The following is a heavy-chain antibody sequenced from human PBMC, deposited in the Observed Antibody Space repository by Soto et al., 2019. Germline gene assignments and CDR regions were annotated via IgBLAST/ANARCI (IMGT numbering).Heavy chain of an antibody. CDR2: IYYNGAT. J-gene: IGHJ4*02. CDR3: ARDGVRGYYGSGTYYDF. Sequence: QLQLQESGPGLVKPSQTLSLTCTVSGGSMNRADYYWSWIRQPPGKGLEWLGYIYYNGATYYNPSLDSRLTISVDTSKNQFSLKLRSVTAADTAVYLCARDGVRGYYGSGTYYDFWGQGTLVTVSS. V-gene: IGHV4-30-4*01. D-gene: IGHD3-10*01. CDR1: GGSMNRADYY.